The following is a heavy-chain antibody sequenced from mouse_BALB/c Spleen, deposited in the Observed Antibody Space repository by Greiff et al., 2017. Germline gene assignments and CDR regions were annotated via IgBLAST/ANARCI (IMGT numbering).Heavy chain of an antibody. V-gene: IGHV5-15*02. CDR1: GFTFSDYG. D-gene: IGHD2-4*01. CDR3: ARGDYGAMDY. J-gene: IGHJ4*01. Sequence: EVKLMESGGGLVQPGGSRKLSCAASGFTFSDYGMAWVRQAPGKGPEWVAFISNLAYSIYYADTVTGRFTISRENAKNTLYLEMSSLRSEDTAMYYCARGDYGAMDYWGQGTSVTVSS. CDR2: ISNLAYSI.